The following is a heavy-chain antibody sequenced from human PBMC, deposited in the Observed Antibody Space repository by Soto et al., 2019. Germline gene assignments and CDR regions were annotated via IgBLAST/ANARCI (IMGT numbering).Heavy chain of an antibody. CDR1: GFTFSSYG. V-gene: IGHV3-30*18. Sequence: QVQLVESGGGVVQPGRSLRLSCAASGFTFSSYGMHWVRQAPGKGLEWVAVISYDGSNKNYADSVKGRFTISRDNSKNTLYLQMNSLRAEDTAVYYCAKDGSSSWLFYWGQGTMVTVSS. D-gene: IGHD6-13*01. CDR2: ISYDGSNK. J-gene: IGHJ4*02. CDR3: AKDGSSSWLFY.